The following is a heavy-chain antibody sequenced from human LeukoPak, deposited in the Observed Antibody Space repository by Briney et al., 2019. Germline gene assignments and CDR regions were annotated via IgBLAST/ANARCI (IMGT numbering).Heavy chain of an antibody. Sequence: GGSLRLSCAASGFTFSSYDMHWVRQATGKGLEWVSAIGTAGDTYYPGSVKGRFTISRENAKNSLYLQVNSLRAGDTAVYYCARETPDSAFDIWGQGTMVTVSS. CDR3: ARETPDSAFDI. J-gene: IGHJ3*02. CDR1: GFTFSSYD. CDR2: IGTAGDT. V-gene: IGHV3-13*01. D-gene: IGHD1-14*01.